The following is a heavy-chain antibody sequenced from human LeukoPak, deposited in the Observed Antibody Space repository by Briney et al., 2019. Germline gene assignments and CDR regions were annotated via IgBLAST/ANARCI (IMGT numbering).Heavy chain of an antibody. V-gene: IGHV1-24*01. CDR2: FDPEDGET. D-gene: IGHD1-14*01. Sequence: ASVTVSCTVSGYTLTELSMHWVRQAPGKGLEWMGGFDPEDGETIYAQKFQGRVTMTEDTSTDTAYMELSSLRSEDTAVYYCATDLLREPFVAFDIWGQGTMVTVSS. J-gene: IGHJ3*02. CDR3: ATDLLREPFVAFDI. CDR1: GYTLTELS.